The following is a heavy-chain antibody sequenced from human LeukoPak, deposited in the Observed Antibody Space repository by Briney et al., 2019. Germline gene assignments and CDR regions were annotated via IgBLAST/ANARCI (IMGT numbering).Heavy chain of an antibody. CDR1: GDSFSNSSYY. J-gene: IGHJ6*03. V-gene: IGHV4-39*01. D-gene: IGHD3-3*01. Sequence: SETLSLTCTVSGDSFSNSSYYWGWIRQPPGKGVEWYEDVYYSGSTYYNPSLKSRVTISLDTSNNQFSLKLNSVTAADTAVYSCARQLDITIFAVVTAPYMDVWGKGTTVTLSS. CDR3: ARQLDITIFAVVTAPYMDV. CDR2: VYYSGST.